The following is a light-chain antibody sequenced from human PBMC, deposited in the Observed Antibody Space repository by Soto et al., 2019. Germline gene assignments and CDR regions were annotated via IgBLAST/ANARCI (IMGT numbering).Light chain of an antibody. CDR2: EVS. J-gene: IGLJ1*01. Sequence: QSALTQPASVSGSPGQSITLSCTGTSSDVGGYNYVSWYQQHPGKAPKLMIYEVSNRPSGVSNRFSGSKSGNTASLTISGLQAEYEADYYCSSYTSSSTLVFGPGTKVTVL. CDR1: SSDVGGYNY. CDR3: SSYTSSSTLV. V-gene: IGLV2-14*01.